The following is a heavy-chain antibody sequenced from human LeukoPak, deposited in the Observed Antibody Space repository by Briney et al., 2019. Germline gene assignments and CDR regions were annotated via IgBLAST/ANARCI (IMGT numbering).Heavy chain of an antibody. D-gene: IGHD3-10*01. CDR3: ARVTVDKLLWFGEFQRYYMDV. V-gene: IGHV3-48*04. CDR2: ISSTSTTI. CDR1: GFTFSNYS. J-gene: IGHJ6*03. Sequence: PGGSLRLSCAASGFTFSNYSMYWVRQAPGKGLEWVSYISSTSTTIYYADSVKGRFTISRDNAKNSLYLQMNSLRAEDTAVYYCARVTVDKLLWFGEFQRYYMDVWGKGTTVTVSS.